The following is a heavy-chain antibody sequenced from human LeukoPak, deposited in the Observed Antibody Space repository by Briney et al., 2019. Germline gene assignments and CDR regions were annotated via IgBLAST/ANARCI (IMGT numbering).Heavy chain of an antibody. V-gene: IGHV4-4*07. CDR1: GGSISNYY. J-gene: IGHJ4*02. D-gene: IGHD3-16*01. CDR3: AREFRFGVPAGYFDY. Sequence: PSETLSLACTVSGGSISNYYWSWIRQPAGKGLEWIGRIYTSGSTNYNPSLKSRVTMSVDTSKNQFSLKLSSVTAADTAVYYCAREFRFGVPAGYFDYWGQGTLVTVSS. CDR2: IYTSGST.